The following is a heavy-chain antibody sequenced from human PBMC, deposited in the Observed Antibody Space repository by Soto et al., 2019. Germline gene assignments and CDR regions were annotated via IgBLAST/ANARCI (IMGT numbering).Heavy chain of an antibody. D-gene: IGHD2-15*01. J-gene: IGHJ3*02. CDR1: GGSVSSGSYY. Sequence: QVQLQESGPGLVKPSETLSLTCTVSGGSVSSGSYYWSWIRQPPGKGLEWIGYIYYSGSTNHNPALKSRSTISEDTSKNQVSLKLSSVTAADTAVYYCASGSGPNDALDIWGQGTMVTVSS. V-gene: IGHV4-61*01. CDR2: IYYSGST. CDR3: ASGSGPNDALDI.